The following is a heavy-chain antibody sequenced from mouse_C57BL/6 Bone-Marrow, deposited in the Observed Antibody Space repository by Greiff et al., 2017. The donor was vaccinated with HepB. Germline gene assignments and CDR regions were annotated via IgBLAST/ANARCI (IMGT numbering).Heavy chain of an antibody. CDR3: ATKVLGYYAMDY. Sequence: VQLQQPGAELVKPGASVKLSCKASGYTFTSYWMQWVKQRPGQGLEWIGEIDPSDSYTNYNQKFKGKATLTVDTSSSTAYMQLSSLTSEDSAVYYCATKVLGYYAMDYWGQGTSVTVSS. D-gene: IGHD1-3*01. CDR2: IDPSDSYT. J-gene: IGHJ4*01. V-gene: IGHV1-50*01. CDR1: GYTFTSYW.